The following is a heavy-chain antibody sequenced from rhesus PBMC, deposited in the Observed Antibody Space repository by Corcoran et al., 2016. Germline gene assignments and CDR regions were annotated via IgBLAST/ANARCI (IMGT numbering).Heavy chain of an antibody. CDR1: GGSISSSS. V-gene: IGHV4-169*01. D-gene: IGHD2-21*01. J-gene: IGHJ4*01. Sequence: QLQLQESGPGLVKPSETLSVTCAVSGGSISSSSWRWIRQAPGKGLEWIGYIYDSGSNTNYNPSFKSRVTLSVDTSKNQLSRKLSSVTTADTAVYYCARGRISGSRWGQGVLVTVSS. CDR2: IYDSGSNT. CDR3: ARGRISGSR.